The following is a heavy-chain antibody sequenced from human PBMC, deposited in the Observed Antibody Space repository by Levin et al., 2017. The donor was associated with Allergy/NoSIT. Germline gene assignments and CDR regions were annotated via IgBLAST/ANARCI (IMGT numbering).Heavy chain of an antibody. D-gene: IGHD6-19*01. J-gene: IGHJ4*02. CDR3: IRQVEWLVGGRDY. CDR1: GVTFSDSA. V-gene: IGHV3-73*01. Sequence: GGSLRLSCTVSGVTFSDSAIHWARQASGKGLEWVGRIRSKAKNYATSYAASMKGRFSISRDDSKNTAYLHMNSLKSEDTAVYYCIRQVEWLVGGRDYWGQGTLVTVSS. CDR2: IRSKAKNYAT.